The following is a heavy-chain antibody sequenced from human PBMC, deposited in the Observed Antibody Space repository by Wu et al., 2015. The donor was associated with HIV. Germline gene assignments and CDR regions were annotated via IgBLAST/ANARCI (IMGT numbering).Heavy chain of an antibody. D-gene: IGHD1-1*01. CDR1: GDTFSSYA. J-gene: IGHJ5*02. CDR3: ARDGSLSALENWFDP. V-gene: IGHV1-18*01. CDR2: ISTYNGNT. Sequence: QVQLVQSGAEVKKPGSSVKVSCKASGDTFSSYAVSWVRQAPGQGLECLGWISTYNGNTNYAQKFQGRVTMTTDTSTSTAYMELRSLRSDDTAVYYCARDGSLSALENWFDPWGQGTLVTVSS.